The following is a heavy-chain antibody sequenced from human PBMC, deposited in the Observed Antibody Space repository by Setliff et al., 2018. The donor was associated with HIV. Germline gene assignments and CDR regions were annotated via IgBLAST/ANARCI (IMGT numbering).Heavy chain of an antibody. CDR2: GHYSGNT. CDR3: ARWEAAQKAFDI. J-gene: IGHJ3*02. V-gene: IGHV4-59*08. Sequence: ASETLSLTCTVSGVSITSYYWNWIRQPPGKGLEWIGYGHYSGNTKQNPSLRSRVTISVDTSKYQLSLTLYSVSAADTAVYYCARWEAAQKAFDIWGHGTMVTVSS. CDR1: GVSITSYY. D-gene: IGHD1-26*01.